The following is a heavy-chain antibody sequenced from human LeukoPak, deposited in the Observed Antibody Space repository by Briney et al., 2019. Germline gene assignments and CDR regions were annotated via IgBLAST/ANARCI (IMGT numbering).Heavy chain of an antibody. Sequence: GGSLRLSCADSGFLFSNSWMAWVRQAPGRGLEWLANINQDGSAKTCVDSVKGRFTISRDNAKNSLYLQMNSLRAEDTAMYYCARDSGYNAFDYWGQGTRVTVSS. J-gene: IGHJ4*02. CDR1: GFLFSNSW. V-gene: IGHV3-7*05. CDR3: ARDSGYNAFDY. D-gene: IGHD5-12*01. CDR2: INQDGSAK.